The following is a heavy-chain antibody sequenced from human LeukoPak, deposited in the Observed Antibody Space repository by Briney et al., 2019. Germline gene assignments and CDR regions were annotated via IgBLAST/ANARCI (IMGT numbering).Heavy chain of an antibody. CDR3: ASELSSGNEWFDP. V-gene: IGHV4-39*01. D-gene: IGHD3-10*01. Sequence: KPSETLSLTCTVSGGSISSSSYYWGWIRQPPGKGLEWIGSIYYSGSTYYNPSLKSRVTISVDTSKNQFSLKLSSVTAADTAVYYCASELSSGNEWFDPWGQGTLVTVSS. J-gene: IGHJ5*02. CDR2: IYYSGST. CDR1: GGSISSSSYY.